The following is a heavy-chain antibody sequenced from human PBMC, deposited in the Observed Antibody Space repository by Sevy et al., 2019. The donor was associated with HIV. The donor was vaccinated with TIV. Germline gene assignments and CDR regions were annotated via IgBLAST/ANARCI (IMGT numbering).Heavy chain of an antibody. CDR1: GVSISSSSYD. V-gene: IGHV4-39*01. D-gene: IGHD3-10*01. J-gene: IGHJ4*02. Sequence: SETLSLTCTVSGVSISSSSYDWGRIRQPPGKGLEWIASFFFTGSTYYNPSLKSRVTISVDTSNNQFSLKLNSVTAADTALYYCARQGGLVDRAFDYWGQGTLVTVSS. CDR3: ARQGGLVDRAFDY. CDR2: FFFTGST.